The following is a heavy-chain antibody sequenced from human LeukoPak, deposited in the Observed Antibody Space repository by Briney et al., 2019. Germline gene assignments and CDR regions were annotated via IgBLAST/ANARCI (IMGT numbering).Heavy chain of an antibody. CDR2: INHSGIT. CDR1: GGSFSGYY. J-gene: IGHJ4*02. D-gene: IGHD2-21*02. V-gene: IGHV4-34*01. CDR3: AIDFVVVTETATAL. Sequence: SETLCLTCAVYGGSFSGYYWNWIRQSPGRGLEWIGEINHSGITNYNPSLKSRVTMSVDTSKNQFSLKLSSVTAADTAVYYCAIDFVVVTETATALWGQGTLVTVSS.